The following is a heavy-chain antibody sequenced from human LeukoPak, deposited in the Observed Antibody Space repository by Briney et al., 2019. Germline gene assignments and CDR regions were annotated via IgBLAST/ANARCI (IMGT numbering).Heavy chain of an antibody. J-gene: IGHJ6*04. CDR3: ACLVGATQDV. Sequence: PGGSLRLSCAASGFTFGSYSMNWVRQAPGKGLEWVSSISSTSTYIYYADSVKGRFTISRDNAKNSLYLQMNSLRAEDTAVYYCACLVGATQDVWGKGTTVIVSS. D-gene: IGHD1-26*01. V-gene: IGHV3-21*01. CDR1: GFTFGSYS. CDR2: ISSTSTYI.